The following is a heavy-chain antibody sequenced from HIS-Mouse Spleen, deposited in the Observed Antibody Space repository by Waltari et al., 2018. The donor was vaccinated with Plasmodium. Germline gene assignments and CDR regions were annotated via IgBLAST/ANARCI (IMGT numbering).Heavy chain of an antibody. Sequence: QVQLVASGGGVVPPGRSLRLSCAASGFPFSSYGLPWVRRAPGKGLEWVAVIWYDGSNKYYADSVKGRFTISRDNSKNTLYLQMNSLRAEDTAVYYCAKVAQGTRDAFDIWGQGTMVTVSS. CDR1: GFPFSSYG. CDR2: IWYDGSNK. D-gene: IGHD2-8*01. V-gene: IGHV3-33*06. CDR3: AKVAQGTRDAFDI. J-gene: IGHJ3*02.